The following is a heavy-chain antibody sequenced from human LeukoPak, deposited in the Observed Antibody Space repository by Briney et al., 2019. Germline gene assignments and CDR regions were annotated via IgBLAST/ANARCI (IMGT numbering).Heavy chain of an antibody. J-gene: IGHJ4*02. CDR2: IWYDGANQ. D-gene: IGHD5-18*01. CDR1: GFTFSSYA. CDR3: AKDRLRGYSYGYVDY. Sequence: GGSLRLSCAASGFTFSSYAMHWVRQAPGKGLEWVAVIWYDGANQYYTDSVKGRFTISRDNSKNTLYLQMNSLRGEDTAVYYCAKDRLRGYSYGYVDYWGQGTLVTVSS. V-gene: IGHV3-33*06.